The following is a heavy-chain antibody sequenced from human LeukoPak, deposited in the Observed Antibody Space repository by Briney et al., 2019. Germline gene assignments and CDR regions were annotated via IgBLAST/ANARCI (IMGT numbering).Heavy chain of an antibody. V-gene: IGHV4-34*01. J-gene: IGHJ3*01. CDR3: AKVYSSSPQDAFEV. Sequence: SETLSLTCAVYGGPFTGYYWSWIRQSPDKGLEWIGEINHRGSTNYNSSLKSRLTISADTSKNQFSLHLSSVTAADTAVYYCAKVYSSSPQDAFEVWGQGTMVTVSS. CDR2: INHRGST. D-gene: IGHD3-22*01. CDR1: GGPFTGYY.